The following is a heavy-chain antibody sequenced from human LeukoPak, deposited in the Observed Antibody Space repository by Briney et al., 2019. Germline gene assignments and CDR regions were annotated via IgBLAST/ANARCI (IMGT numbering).Heavy chain of an antibody. Sequence: PSETLSLTCTVSGGSISSGSYYWSWIRQPAGKGLEWIGRIYTSGSTNYNPSLKSRVPISVDTSKNQFSLKLSSVTAADTAVYYCASMSGYYVPYYYYMDVWGKGTTVTVSS. CDR1: GGSISSGSYY. CDR2: IYTSGST. D-gene: IGHD3-22*01. CDR3: ASMSGYYVPYYYYMDV. V-gene: IGHV4-61*02. J-gene: IGHJ6*03.